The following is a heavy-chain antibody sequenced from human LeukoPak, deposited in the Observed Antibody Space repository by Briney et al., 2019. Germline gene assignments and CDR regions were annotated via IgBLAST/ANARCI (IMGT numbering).Heavy chain of an antibody. V-gene: IGHV4-31*03. J-gene: IGHJ4*02. CDR1: GGSISSGVYY. Sequence: PSETLSLTCTVSGGSISSGVYYWSWIRQHPGKGLEWIGYIYYSGSTYYNPSLKSRVTISVDTSENQFSLKLNSVTAADTAVYYCARGTTVTRFLDVWGQGTLVTVSS. CDR2: IYYSGST. CDR3: ARGTTVTRFLDV. D-gene: IGHD4-17*01.